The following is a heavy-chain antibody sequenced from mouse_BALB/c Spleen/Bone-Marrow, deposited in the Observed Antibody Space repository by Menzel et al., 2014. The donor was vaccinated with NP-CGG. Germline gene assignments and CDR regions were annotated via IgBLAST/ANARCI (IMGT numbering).Heavy chain of an antibody. CDR1: GFNIKDTY. V-gene: IGHV14-3*02. J-gene: IGHJ4*01. CDR2: IDPANGNT. D-gene: IGHD4-1*01. Sequence: EVQLQQSGAELVKPGASVKLSCTASGFNIKDTYMHWVKQRPEQGLEWIGRIDPANGNTKYDPKFQGKATITGDTSSNTAYLQLSSLTSEDTAVYYCARWEYYAMDYWGQGTSVTVSS. CDR3: ARWEYYAMDY.